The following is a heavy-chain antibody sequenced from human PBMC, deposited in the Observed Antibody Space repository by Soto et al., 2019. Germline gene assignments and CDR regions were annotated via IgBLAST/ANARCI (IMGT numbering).Heavy chain of an antibody. CDR2: ISAYNGNT. D-gene: IGHD4-17*01. CDR1: GYTFTNYG. V-gene: IGHV1-18*01. Sequence: QVQLVQSGADVKKPGASVKVSCKASGYTFTNYGISWVRQAPGQGLEGMGWISAYNGNTNYSQKLQGRVTTTTDTSTRTACMGLRSLVSDGTAVYYCATGTTVVTGSYWGQGTLVTVSS. CDR3: ATGTTVVTGSY. J-gene: IGHJ4*02.